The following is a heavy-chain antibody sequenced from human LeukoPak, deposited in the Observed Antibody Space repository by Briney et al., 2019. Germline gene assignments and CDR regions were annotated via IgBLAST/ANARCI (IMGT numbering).Heavy chain of an antibody. Sequence: SQTLSLTCTVSGGSISSGSYYWSWIRQPAGKGLEWIGRIYTSGSTNYNPSLKGRVTISVDTSKNQFSLKLNSMIATDTAVYYCASEGTTFSSFDYWGQGTLVTVSS. CDR1: GGSISSGSYY. CDR3: ASEGTTFSSFDY. J-gene: IGHJ4*02. D-gene: IGHD1-1*01. V-gene: IGHV4-61*02. CDR2: IYTSGST.